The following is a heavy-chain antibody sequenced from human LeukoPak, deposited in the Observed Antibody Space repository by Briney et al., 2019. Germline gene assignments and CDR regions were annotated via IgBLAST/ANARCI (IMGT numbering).Heavy chain of an antibody. Sequence: GGSLRLSCGTSGFTFRSYAMSWVRQAPGKGLDWVSGISGTGGSTYYADSVKGRFTVSRDNSKNTLYLQMNSLRVEDTAVYYRAKDSTDLLWFGELSIGGMDVWGQGTTVTVSS. CDR1: GFTFRSYA. CDR3: AKDSTDLLWFGELSIGGMDV. CDR2: ISGTGGST. D-gene: IGHD3-10*01. J-gene: IGHJ6*02. V-gene: IGHV3-23*01.